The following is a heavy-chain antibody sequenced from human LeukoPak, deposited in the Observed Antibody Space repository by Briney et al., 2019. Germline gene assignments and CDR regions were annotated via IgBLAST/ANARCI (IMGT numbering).Heavy chain of an antibody. J-gene: IGHJ5*02. CDR2: IYTSGST. CDR3: SRAVTKCSWFDP. CDR1: GGSISSYY. D-gene: IGHD2-8*01. V-gene: IGHV4-4*07. Sequence: SETLSLTCTVSGGSISSYYWSWIRQPAGKGLEWIGRIYTSGSTNYNPSLKSRVTMSVDMSKNQFSLQLSSVTAADTAVYYCSRAVTKCSWFDPWGQGTLVTVSS.